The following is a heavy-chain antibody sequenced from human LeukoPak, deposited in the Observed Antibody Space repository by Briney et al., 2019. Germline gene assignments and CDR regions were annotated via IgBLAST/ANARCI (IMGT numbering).Heavy chain of an antibody. V-gene: IGHV3-23*01. CDR1: GFTFSNYA. CDR2: IVGSGGST. D-gene: IGHD3-9*01. CDR3: AKWGDYDILTGYYDSDY. J-gene: IGHJ4*02. Sequence: GGSLRLSCAATGFTFSNYAMSWVRQAPGKGLEWVSAIVGSGGSTYYADSVKGRFTISRDNPKNTLYLQMNSLRAEDTAVYYCAKWGDYDILTGYYDSDYWGQGTLVTVSS.